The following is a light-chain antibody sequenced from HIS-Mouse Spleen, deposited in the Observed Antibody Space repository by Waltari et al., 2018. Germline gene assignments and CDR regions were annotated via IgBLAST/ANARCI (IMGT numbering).Light chain of an antibody. Sequence: EIVLTQSPGTLSLSPGERATLSCRASQSVSSSYLAWYQQKPGQAPRLLIYGASSRATGIPDRFSGSESGTDFTLTISRLEPEDFAVYYCQQYGSSLCFGQGTKLEIK. CDR2: GAS. CDR1: QSVSSSY. V-gene: IGKV3-20*01. CDR3: QQYGSSLC. J-gene: IGKJ2*03.